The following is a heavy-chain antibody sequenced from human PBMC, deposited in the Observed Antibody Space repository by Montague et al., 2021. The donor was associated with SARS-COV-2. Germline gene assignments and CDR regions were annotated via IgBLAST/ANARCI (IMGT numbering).Heavy chain of an antibody. J-gene: IGHJ4*02. CDR1: GVSISSGSYY. D-gene: IGHD3-22*01. CDR3: VREKYYFGDSGSE. CDR2: VYHTGST. V-gene: IGHV4-61*01. Sequence: SETLSLTCSVSGVSISSGSYYWSWVRQPPGKGLEWIGYVYHTGSTNYNPSLKSRVTLSIDTSKNQFSLNLTSVTAADTAVYYCVREKYYFGDSGSEWGQGTLVTV.